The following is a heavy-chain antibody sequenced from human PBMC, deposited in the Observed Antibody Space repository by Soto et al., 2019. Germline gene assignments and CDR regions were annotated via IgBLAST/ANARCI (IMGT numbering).Heavy chain of an antibody. CDR2: MSYDGRKQ. CDR3: AKGGWYTSSSRSDC. V-gene: IGHV3-30*18. J-gene: IGHJ4*02. D-gene: IGHD6-6*01. CDR1: GFTLSGVD. Sequence: QVQLVESGGGVVQPGTSLRLSCSASGFTLSGVDMHWVRQAPRKGLEWVAVMSYDGRKQYYADSVKGRFTVSRDSSKSTMYLQMNSLRTEDAAVYYCAKGGWYTSSSRSDCWGQGTLVTVSS.